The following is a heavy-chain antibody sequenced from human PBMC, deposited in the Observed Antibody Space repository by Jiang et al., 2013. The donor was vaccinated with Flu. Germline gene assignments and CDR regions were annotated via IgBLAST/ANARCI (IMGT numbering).Heavy chain of an antibody. CDR1: GLTLSNSR. Sequence: RLSCAASGLTLSNSRMNWVRQAPGKGLEWVSSISGDSRFIYYADSLKGRFTISRDNAKNSLFLQMNSLRAEDTAVYYCARAGDYDVLTGYDYWGRGTLVTVSS. V-gene: IGHV3-21*01. D-gene: IGHD3-9*01. CDR2: ISGDSRFI. J-gene: IGHJ4*02. CDR3: ARAGDYDVLTGYDY.